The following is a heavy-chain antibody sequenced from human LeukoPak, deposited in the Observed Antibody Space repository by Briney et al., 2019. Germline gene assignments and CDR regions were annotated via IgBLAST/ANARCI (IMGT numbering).Heavy chain of an antibody. V-gene: IGHV1-18*01. CDR1: GYTFTSYG. Sequence: GASVKVSCKASGYTFTSYGISWVRQAPGQGLEWMGWISAYNGNTNYAQKLQGRVTMTTDTSTSTAYMELSRLRSDDTAVYYCARMIFGVERPHNWFDPWGQGTLVTVSS. J-gene: IGHJ5*02. D-gene: IGHD3-3*01. CDR2: ISAYNGNT. CDR3: ARMIFGVERPHNWFDP.